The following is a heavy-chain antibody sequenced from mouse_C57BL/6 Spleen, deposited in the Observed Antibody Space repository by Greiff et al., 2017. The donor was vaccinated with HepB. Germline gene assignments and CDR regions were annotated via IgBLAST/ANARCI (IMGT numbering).Heavy chain of an antibody. J-gene: IGHJ2*01. Sequence: QVQLKQPGAELVRPGSSVKLSCKASGYTFTSYWMDWVKQRPGQGLEWIGNIYPSDSETHYNQKFKDKATLTVDKSSSTAYMQLSSLTSEDSAVYYCARYGNSTYWGQGTTLTVSS. V-gene: IGHV1-61*01. CDR1: GYTFTSYW. CDR3: ARYGNSTY. CDR2: IYPSDSET. D-gene: IGHD2-1*01.